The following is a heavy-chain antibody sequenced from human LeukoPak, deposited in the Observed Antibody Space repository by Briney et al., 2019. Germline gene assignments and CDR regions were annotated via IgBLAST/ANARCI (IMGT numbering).Heavy chain of an antibody. V-gene: IGHV1-69*13. D-gene: IGHD3-22*01. CDR1: GGTFSSYA. CDR2: IIPIFGTA. J-gene: IGHJ4*02. CDR3: ARDRCSGYLGTSFDY. Sequence: SAKVSCKASGGTFSSYAISWVRQAPGQGLEWMGGIIPIFGTANYAQKFQGRVTITADESTSTAYMELSSLRSEDTAVYYCARDRCSGYLGTSFDYWGQGTLVTVSS.